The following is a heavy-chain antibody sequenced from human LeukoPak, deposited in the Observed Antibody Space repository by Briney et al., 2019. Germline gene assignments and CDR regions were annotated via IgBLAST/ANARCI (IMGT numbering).Heavy chain of an antibody. CDR3: ARDHNWNDPFDY. J-gene: IGHJ4*02. D-gene: IGHD1-20*01. CDR2: ISSSSSYI. CDR1: GFTFSSYS. V-gene: IGHV3-21*01. Sequence: GGSLRLSCAASGFTFSSYSMNWVRQAPGKGLEWVSSISSSSSYIYYADSVRGRFTISRDNAKNSLYLQMNSLRAEDTAVYYCARDHNWNDPFDYWGQGTLVTVSS.